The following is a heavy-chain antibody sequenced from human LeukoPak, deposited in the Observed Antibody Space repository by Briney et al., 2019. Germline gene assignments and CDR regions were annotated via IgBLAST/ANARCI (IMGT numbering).Heavy chain of an antibody. CDR2: INTYTGSP. Sequence: ASVKVSCKASVYTFTSYAMNWVRQAPGQGLEWMGWINTYTGSPTYAQGFTGRFVFSLDTSVSTAYLEISSLKAEDTAVYYCARWDYDSSGYALYYFDYWGQGTLVTVSS. V-gene: IGHV7-4-1*02. J-gene: IGHJ4*02. D-gene: IGHD3-22*01. CDR3: ARWDYDSSGYALYYFDY. CDR1: VYTFTSYA.